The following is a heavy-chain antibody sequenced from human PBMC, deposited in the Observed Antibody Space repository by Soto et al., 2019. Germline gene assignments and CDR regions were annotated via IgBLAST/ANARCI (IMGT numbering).Heavy chain of an antibody. CDR3: ARGRPYYYDSSGAYYFDY. V-gene: IGHV4-30-4*01. J-gene: IGHJ4*02. CDR1: GGSISSGDYY. D-gene: IGHD3-22*01. CDR2: IYYSGST. Sequence: QVQLQESGPGLVKPSQTLSLTCTVSGGSISSGDYYWSWIRQPPGKGLEWIGYIYYSGSTCYNPSLKSRVTISVDTSKNQFSLKLSSVTAADTAVYYCARGRPYYYDSSGAYYFDYWGQGTLVTVSS.